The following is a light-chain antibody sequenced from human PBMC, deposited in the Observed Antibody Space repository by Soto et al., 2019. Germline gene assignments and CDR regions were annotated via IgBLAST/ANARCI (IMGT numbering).Light chain of an antibody. Sequence: EIVLTQSPATLSLSPGERATLSCRASQSLSKSLVWYQQKPGQAPRLLIDGASNRATGIPARFSGSGSGTEFTLTISSLQSVDFAVYSCQQYNNWPWTFGQGTKVDIK. CDR3: QQYNNWPWT. V-gene: IGKV3-15*01. J-gene: IGKJ1*01. CDR1: QSLSKS. CDR2: GAS.